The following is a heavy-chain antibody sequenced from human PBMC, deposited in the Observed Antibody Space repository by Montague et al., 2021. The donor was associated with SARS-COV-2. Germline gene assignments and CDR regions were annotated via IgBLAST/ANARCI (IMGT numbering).Heavy chain of an antibody. D-gene: IGHD1-26*01. Sequence: TLSLTCSVSGGSISSANYYWSWIRQHPGKGLELIGYIYYSGSSFHNPSLKSRLTISVDTSKNRFSLWLSSVTAADTAIYFCASQSGSYYNYFDLWGQGTLVTVTS. V-gene: IGHV4-31*03. J-gene: IGHJ4*02. CDR3: ASQSGSYYNYFDL. CDR1: GGSISSANYY. CDR2: IYYSGSS.